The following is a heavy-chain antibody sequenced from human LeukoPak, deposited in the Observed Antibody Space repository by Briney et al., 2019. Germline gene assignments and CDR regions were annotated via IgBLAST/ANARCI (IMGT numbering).Heavy chain of an antibody. V-gene: IGHV3-23*01. D-gene: IGHD5-18*01. CDR3: AKDTPRGYNYGYFDY. CDR1: GFTFSSHA. J-gene: IGHJ4*02. CDR2: ISSSGANT. Sequence: GGSLRLSCAASGFTFSSHAMNWVRQAPGKRLESVSTISSSGANTYNADSVKGRFTISRDNSKNTLYLQMNSLKAEHTAVYYCAKDTPRGYNYGYFDYWGQGTLVTVSS.